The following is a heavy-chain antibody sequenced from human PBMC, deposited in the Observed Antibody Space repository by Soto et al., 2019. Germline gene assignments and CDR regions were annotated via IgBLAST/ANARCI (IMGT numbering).Heavy chain of an antibody. Sequence: SETLSLTCTVSGGSISSYYWSWIRQPPGKGLEWIGYIYYSGSTNHNPSLKSRVTISVDTSKNQFSLKLSSVTAADTAVYYCARDRGVPAAIIDYWGQGTLVTVSS. CDR2: IYYSGST. CDR3: ARDRGVPAAIIDY. D-gene: IGHD2-2*01. CDR1: GGSISSYY. V-gene: IGHV4-59*01. J-gene: IGHJ4*02.